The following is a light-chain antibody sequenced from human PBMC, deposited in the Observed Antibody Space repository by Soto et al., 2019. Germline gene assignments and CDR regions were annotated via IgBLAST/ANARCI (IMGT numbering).Light chain of an antibody. Sequence: QSALTQPAAVSGSPGQSITISCTGTSSDVGSYNLVSWYQQHPGKAPKLMIYEVSERPSGVSNRFSGSKSGNTASLTISGLQAEDEADYYCCSYARSSTYVFGTGTKVPVL. CDR1: SSDVGSYNL. CDR2: EVS. J-gene: IGLJ1*01. V-gene: IGLV2-23*02. CDR3: CSYARSSTYV.